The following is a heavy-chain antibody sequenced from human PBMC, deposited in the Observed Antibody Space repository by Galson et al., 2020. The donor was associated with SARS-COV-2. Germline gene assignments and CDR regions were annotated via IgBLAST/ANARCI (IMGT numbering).Heavy chain of an antibody. CDR3: ARDRITMVRGVNQIPIYYGMDV. V-gene: IGHV4-31*03. CDR1: GGSISSGGYS. D-gene: IGHD3-10*01. CDR2: IYYSGST. J-gene: IGHJ6*02. Sequence: SETLSLTCTVSGGSISSGGYSWSWIRQDPGKGLEWIGYIYYSGSTYYNPSLKSRVTISVDTSKNQFSLKLSSVTAADTAVYYCARDRITMVRGVNQIPIYYGMDVWGQGTTVTVSS.